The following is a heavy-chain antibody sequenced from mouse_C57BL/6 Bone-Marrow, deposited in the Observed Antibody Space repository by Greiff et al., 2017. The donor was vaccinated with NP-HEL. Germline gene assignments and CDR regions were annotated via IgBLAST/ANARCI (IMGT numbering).Heavy chain of an antibody. CDR2: INPSGGYT. J-gene: IGHJ1*03. Sequence: VKLVESGAELARPGASVKMSCKASGYTFTSYTMHWVKQRPGQGLEWIGYINPSGGYTKYNQKFKDKATLTADKSSSTAYMQLSGLTSEDSAVYYCARWNYYGYFDVGGRGNTATV. CDR1: GYTFTSYT. CDR3: ARWNYYGYFDV. V-gene: IGHV1-4*01.